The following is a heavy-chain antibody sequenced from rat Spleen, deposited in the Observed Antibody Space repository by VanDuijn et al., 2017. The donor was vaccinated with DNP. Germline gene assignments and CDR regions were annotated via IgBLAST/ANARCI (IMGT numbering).Heavy chain of an antibody. CDR1: GFTFSNYD. J-gene: IGHJ2*01. CDR2: ISPSGGST. Sequence: EVQLVESGGGLVQPGRSLKLSCAASGFTFSNYDMAWVRQAPTKGLEWVASISPSGGSTYYRDSVKGRFTVSRDNAKSSLYLQMDSLRSEDTATYYCARRPPYYFDYWGQGVMVTVSS. V-gene: IGHV5S23*01. CDR3: ARRPPYYFDY.